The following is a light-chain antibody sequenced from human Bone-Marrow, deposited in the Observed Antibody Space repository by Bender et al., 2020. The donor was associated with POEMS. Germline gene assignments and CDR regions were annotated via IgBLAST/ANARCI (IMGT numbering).Light chain of an antibody. V-gene: IGLV3-25*03. CDR1: ALPDQY. CDR2: KDT. CDR3: QLADSVGPFRVV. J-gene: IGLJ2*01. Sequence: SYELTQPPSVSVSPGQTAYITCSGDALPDQYAYWYQQRPGQAPVIVIYKDTERPSGIPERFSGSSSGTTLTLTIRGVQAEDEADYYCQLADSVGPFRVVFGGGTKLTVL.